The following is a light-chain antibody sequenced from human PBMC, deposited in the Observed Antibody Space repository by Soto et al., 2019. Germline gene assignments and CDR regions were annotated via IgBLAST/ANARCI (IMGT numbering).Light chain of an antibody. CDR2: YAS. J-gene: IGKJ3*01. CDR1: HDIGNY. V-gene: IGKV1-33*01. CDR3: QQYENLPRFI. Sequence: DIQMTQSLSSLSASVGDRVTITCLASHDIGNYLNWYQQKPGKAPKLLIYYASNLETGVSSRFSGSGSGTDFTFTISSLQPEDIATYFCQQYENLPRFIFGPGTKVDIK.